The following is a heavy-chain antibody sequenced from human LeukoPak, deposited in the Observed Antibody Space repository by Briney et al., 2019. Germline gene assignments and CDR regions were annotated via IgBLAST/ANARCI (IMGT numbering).Heavy chain of an antibody. CDR2: ISGNDGST. V-gene: IGHV3-23*01. Sequence: PGGSLRLSCAASGCTFSSYVMSWVRQAPGKGLEWVSLISGNDGSTYYAESMKGRFTISRDNSKNTVYLQMSSLRADDTAVYYCARRSVTTFDYWGQGTLVTVSS. CDR3: ARRSVTTFDY. CDR1: GCTFSSYV. D-gene: IGHD4-17*01. J-gene: IGHJ4*02.